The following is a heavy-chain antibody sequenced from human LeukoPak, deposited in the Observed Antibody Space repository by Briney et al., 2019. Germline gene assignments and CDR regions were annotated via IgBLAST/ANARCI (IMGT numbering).Heavy chain of an antibody. J-gene: IGHJ4*02. CDR3: ARDVPYYYDSSGYLKDY. CDR1: GFTFSSYS. Sequence: GGSLRLSCAASGFTFSSYSMNWVRQAPGKGLEWVSSISSSSSYTYYADSVKGRFTISRDNAKNSLYLQMNSLRAEDTAVYYCARDVPYYYDSSGYLKDYWGQGTLVTVSS. CDR2: ISSSSSYT. D-gene: IGHD3-22*01. V-gene: IGHV3-21*01.